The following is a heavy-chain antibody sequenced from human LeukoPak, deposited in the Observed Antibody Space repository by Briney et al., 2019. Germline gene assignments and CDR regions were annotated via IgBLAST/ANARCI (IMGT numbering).Heavy chain of an antibody. CDR2: ISPTGSTT. V-gene: IGHV3-74*01. D-gene: IGHD6-6*01. J-gene: IGHJ4*02. CDR1: GFSITTYW. Sequence: GGSLRLSCVASGFSITTYWMSWVRQAPGKGLVWVSRISPTGSTTSYADSVKGRFTVSRDNAKNTLYLQVNNLRAEDTAVYYCARGPNSNWSGLDFWGQGTPLTVSS. CDR3: ARGPNSNWSGLDF.